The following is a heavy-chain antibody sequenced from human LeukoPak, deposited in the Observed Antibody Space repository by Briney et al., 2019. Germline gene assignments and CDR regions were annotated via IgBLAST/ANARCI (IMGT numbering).Heavy chain of an antibody. CDR2: IKQDGSEK. CDR3: AQAGDSSGYFDY. J-gene: IGHJ4*02. CDR1: GFTFSSYA. Sequence: GGSLRLSCAASGFTFSSYAMSWVRQAPGKGLEWVANIKQDGSEKYYVDSVKGRFTISRDNAKNSLYLQMNSLRAEDTAVYYCAQAGDSSGYFDYWGQGTLVTVSS. V-gene: IGHV3-7*01. D-gene: IGHD3-22*01.